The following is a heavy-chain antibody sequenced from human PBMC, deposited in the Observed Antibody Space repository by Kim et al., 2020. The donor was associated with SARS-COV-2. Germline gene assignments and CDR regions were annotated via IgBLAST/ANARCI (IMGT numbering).Heavy chain of an antibody. J-gene: IGHJ4*02. Sequence: GGSLRLSCAASGFTFSSYAMSWVRQAPGKGLEWVSGISGSGGRTYYADSVKGRFTISRDNSKNTLDLQMNSLRAEDTAVYYCAKVRPPANSDYDYGDFDYWGQGPLVTVSS. CDR3: AKVRPPANSDYDYGDFDY. D-gene: IGHD5-12*01. V-gene: IGHV3-23*01. CDR2: ISGSGGRT. CDR1: GFTFSSYA.